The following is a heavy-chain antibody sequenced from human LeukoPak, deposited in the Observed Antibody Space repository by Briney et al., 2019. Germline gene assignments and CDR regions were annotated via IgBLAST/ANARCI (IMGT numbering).Heavy chain of an antibody. Sequence: GGSLRLSCAASGFTFSSYAMSWVRQAPGKGLEWVAIISYDGSNKYYADSVKGRFTISRDNSKNTLYLQMNSLRAEDTAVYYCARGTSAYAKGGCFDYWGQGTLVTVSS. J-gene: IGHJ4*02. CDR1: GFTFSSYA. D-gene: IGHD5-12*01. CDR3: ARGTSAYAKGGCFDY. V-gene: IGHV3-30-3*01. CDR2: ISYDGSNK.